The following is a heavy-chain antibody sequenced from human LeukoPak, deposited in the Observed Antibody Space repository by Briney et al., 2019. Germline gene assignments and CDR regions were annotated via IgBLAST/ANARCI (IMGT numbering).Heavy chain of an antibody. D-gene: IGHD5-18*01. V-gene: IGHV3-21*01. CDR3: AREGYSYGPYDY. Sequence: GGSLRLSCAASGFTFSSYSMNWVRQAPGKGLEWVSSISSSSSYIYYADSVKGRFTISRDNAKNSPYLQMNSLKAEDTAVYYCAREGYSYGPYDYWGQGTLVTVSS. CDR2: ISSSSSYI. CDR1: GFTFSSYS. J-gene: IGHJ4*02.